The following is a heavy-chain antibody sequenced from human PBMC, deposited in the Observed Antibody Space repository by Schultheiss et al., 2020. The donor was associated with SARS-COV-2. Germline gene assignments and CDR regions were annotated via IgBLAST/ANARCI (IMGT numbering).Heavy chain of an antibody. CDR3: ARERVYYYDSSGYHWFDP. D-gene: IGHD3-22*01. V-gene: IGHV3-21*01. CDR1: GFTFSSYS. Sequence: GALKISCAASGFTFSSYSMNWVRQAPGKGLEWVSSISSSSSYIYYADSVKGRFTISRDNAKNSLYLQMNSLRAEDTAVYYCARERVYYYDSSGYHWFDPWGQGTLVTVSS. CDR2: ISSSSSYI. J-gene: IGHJ5*02.